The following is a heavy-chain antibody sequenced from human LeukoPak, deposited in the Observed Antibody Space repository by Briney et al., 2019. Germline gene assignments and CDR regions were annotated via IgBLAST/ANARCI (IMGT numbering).Heavy chain of an antibody. CDR1: GGSISSSNW. CDR2: IYHSGST. V-gene: IGHV4-4*02. CDR3: AREMGGSYSYYYYGMDV. J-gene: IGHJ6*02. D-gene: IGHD1-26*01. Sequence: PSETLSLTCAVSGGSISSSNWWSWVRPPPGKGLEWIGEIYHSGSTNYNPSLKSRVTISVDKSKNQFSLKLSSVTAADTAVYYCAREMGGSYSYYYYGMDVWGQGTTVTVSS.